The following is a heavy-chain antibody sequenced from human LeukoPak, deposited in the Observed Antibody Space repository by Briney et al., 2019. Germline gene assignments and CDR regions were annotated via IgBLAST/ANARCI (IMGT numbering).Heavy chain of an antibody. CDR2: IYSGGST. J-gene: IGHJ4*02. CDR1: GFTVSSNY. D-gene: IGHD1-26*01. V-gene: IGHV3-66*02. Sequence: GGSLRLSCAASGFTVSSNYMSWVRQAPGKGLEWVSVIYSGGSTYYADSVKGRFTISRDNSKNTLYLQMNSLRAEDTAVYYCAKDSLVGATTYYFDYWGQGTLVTVSS. CDR3: AKDSLVGATTYYFDY.